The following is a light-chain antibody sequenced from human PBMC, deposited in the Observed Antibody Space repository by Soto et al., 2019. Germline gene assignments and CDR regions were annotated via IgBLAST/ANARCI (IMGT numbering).Light chain of an antibody. CDR1: QSVNNY. J-gene: IGKJ2*01. CDR2: DAS. Sequence: EIVLTQSPATLPLSPGERATLSCRASQSVNNYLAWYQQKPGLAPRLLIYDASNRATGIPARFSGSGSGTDFTLTISSLEPEDFAVYYCQERSNRPLYTFGQGTKLEIK. CDR3: QERSNRPLYT. V-gene: IGKV3-11*01.